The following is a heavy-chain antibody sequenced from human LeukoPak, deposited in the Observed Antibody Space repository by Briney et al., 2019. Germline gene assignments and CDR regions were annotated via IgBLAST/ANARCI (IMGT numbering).Heavy chain of an antibody. CDR2: ISAYNGNT. D-gene: IGHD2-2*01. CDR1: GYTFTRYG. CDR3: ARGDIVVVPAAVDY. V-gene: IGHV1-18*01. J-gene: IGHJ4*02. Sequence: ASVKVSCKASGYTFTRYGISWVRQAPGQGLEWMGWISAYNGNTNYAQKLQGRVTMTTDTSTSTAYMELRSLRSDDTAVYYCARGDIVVVPAAVDYWGQGTLVTVSS.